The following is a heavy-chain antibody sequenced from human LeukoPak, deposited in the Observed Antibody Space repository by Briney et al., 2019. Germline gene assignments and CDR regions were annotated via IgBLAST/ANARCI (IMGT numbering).Heavy chain of an antibody. J-gene: IGHJ5*02. CDR1: GFTFSNYW. D-gene: IGHD6-19*01. CDR3: AKDDVAVAGRGENWFDP. V-gene: IGHV3-7*01. Sequence: GGSLRLSCAASGFTFSNYWMSWVRQAPGKGLEWVANIKEDGSEKYYVDSVKGRFTISRDNAKNTLYLQMNSLRAEDTAVYYCAKDDVAVAGRGENWFDPWGQGTLVTVSS. CDR2: IKEDGSEK.